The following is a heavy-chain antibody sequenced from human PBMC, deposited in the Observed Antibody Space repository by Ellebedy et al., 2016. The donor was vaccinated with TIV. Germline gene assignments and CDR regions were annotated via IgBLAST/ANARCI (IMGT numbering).Heavy chain of an antibody. CDR2: IYHSGST. V-gene: IGHV4-4*02. J-gene: IGHJ5*02. Sequence: GSLRLXXAVSGGSISSSNWWSWVRQPPGKVLEWIGEIYHSGSTNYNPSLKSRVTISVDKSKNQFSLKLSSVTAADTAVYYCARVGTAMVMNWFDPWGQGTLVTVSS. CDR1: GGSISSSNW. D-gene: IGHD5-18*01. CDR3: ARVGTAMVMNWFDP.